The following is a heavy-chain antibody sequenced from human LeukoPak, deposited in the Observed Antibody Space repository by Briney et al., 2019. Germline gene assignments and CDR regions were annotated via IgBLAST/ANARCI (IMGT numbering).Heavy chain of an antibody. V-gene: IGHV3-23*01. Sequence: GGSLRLSCAASGFTFSSYAMTWGRQAPGKGLEWVSAISASGGSTYYADSVKGRFTISRDNSKNTLYLQMNGLRAEDTAVYYCAKDQGRYFDWRTNWFDPWGQGTLVTVSS. CDR3: AKDQGRYFDWRTNWFDP. D-gene: IGHD3-9*01. J-gene: IGHJ5*02. CDR2: ISASGGST. CDR1: GFTFSSYA.